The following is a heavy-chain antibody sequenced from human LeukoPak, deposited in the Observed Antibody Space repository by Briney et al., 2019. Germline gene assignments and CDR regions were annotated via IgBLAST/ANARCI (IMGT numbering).Heavy chain of an antibody. CDR2: IYSGTT. CDR3: ARRAGAYSHPYDY. Sequence: QPGGSLRLSCTVSGFTVSSNSMSWVRQAPGKGLERVSFIYSGTTHYSDSVKGRFTISRDNSKNTLYLQMNSLRAEDTAVYYCARRAGAYSHPYDYWGQGTLVTVSS. D-gene: IGHD4/OR15-4a*01. CDR1: GFTVSSNS. V-gene: IGHV3-53*01. J-gene: IGHJ4*02.